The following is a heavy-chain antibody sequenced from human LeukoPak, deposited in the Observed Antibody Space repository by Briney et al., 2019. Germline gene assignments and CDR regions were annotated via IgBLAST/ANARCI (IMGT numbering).Heavy chain of an antibody. V-gene: IGHV4-34*01. CDR1: GGSFSGYY. CDR3: ARHVREWLLTYGMDV. J-gene: IGHJ6*02. D-gene: IGHD3-3*01. Sequence: SETLSLTCAVYGGSFSGYYWSWIRQPPGKGLEWIGEINHSGSTNYNPSLKSRVTISVDTSKNQFSLKLSSVTAADTAVYYCARHVREWLLTYGMDVWGQGTTVTVSS. CDR2: INHSGST.